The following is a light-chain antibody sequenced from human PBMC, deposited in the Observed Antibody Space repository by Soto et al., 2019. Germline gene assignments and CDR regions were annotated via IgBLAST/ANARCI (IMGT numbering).Light chain of an antibody. CDR2: AAS. Sequence: AIRMTQSPSSLSASTGDRVTITCRASQGISSYLAWYQQKPGKAPTLLIYAASTLQSGVPSRFSGSGSGTDFTLTISCLQSEDFATYYCQQYYSYPQTFGQGTKLEIK. J-gene: IGKJ2*01. V-gene: IGKV1-8*01. CDR3: QQYYSYPQT. CDR1: QGISSY.